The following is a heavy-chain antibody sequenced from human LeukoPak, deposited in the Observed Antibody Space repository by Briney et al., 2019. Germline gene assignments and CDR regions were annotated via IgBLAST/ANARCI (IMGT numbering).Heavy chain of an antibody. CDR3: AREFDGSGSYRTTEDY. V-gene: IGHV7-4-1*02. J-gene: IGHJ4*02. D-gene: IGHD3-10*01. Sequence: ASVKVSCKASGYTFTSYAMNWVRQAPGQGLEWMGWINTNTGNPTYAQGFTGQFVFSLDTSVSTAYLQISSLKAEDTAVYYCAREFDGSGSYRTTEDYWGQGTLVTVSS. CDR2: INTNTGNP. CDR1: GYTFTSYA.